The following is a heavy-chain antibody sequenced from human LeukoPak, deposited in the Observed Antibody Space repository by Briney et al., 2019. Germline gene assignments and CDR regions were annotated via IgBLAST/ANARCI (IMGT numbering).Heavy chain of an antibody. D-gene: IGHD4-17*01. CDR1: GFTFSSYA. Sequence: GGSLRLSCAASGFTFSSYAMHWVRQAPGRGLEYVSAISSNGGSTYYANSVKGRFTISRDNSKNTLYLRMGSLRAEDMAVYYCARAPYGDYAKFDYWGQGTLVTVSS. J-gene: IGHJ4*02. CDR3: ARAPYGDYAKFDY. V-gene: IGHV3-64*01. CDR2: ISSNGGST.